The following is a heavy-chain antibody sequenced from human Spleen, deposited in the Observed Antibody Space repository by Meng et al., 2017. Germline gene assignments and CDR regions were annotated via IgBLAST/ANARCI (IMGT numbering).Heavy chain of an antibody. Sequence: GQLQQSGPGRVKPSGPLSLTCAVSGGSISSTNWWNWVRQPPGKGLEWIGKIYHSESTHYNPSLKSRVTISIDKSKNQFSLKLTSVTAADTAVYYCARGKKYYYDSTGYFAYWGQGTLVTVSS. CDR2: IYHSEST. V-gene: IGHV4-4*02. J-gene: IGHJ4*02. CDR3: ARGKKYYYDSTGYFAY. D-gene: IGHD3-22*01. CDR1: GGSISSTNW.